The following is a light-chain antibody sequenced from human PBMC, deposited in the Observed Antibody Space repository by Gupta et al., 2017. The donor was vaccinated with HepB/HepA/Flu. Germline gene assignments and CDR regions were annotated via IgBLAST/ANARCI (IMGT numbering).Light chain of an antibody. Sequence: DIQMTQSPSSVSASVGDRVTITCRASQEISSSLAWYRQKPGQAPKLLIYGATTLQNGVPSTFSGSGSGTDFTLTVSSLQPEDFATYFCQQAHSFPFTFGQGTKLEI. J-gene: IGKJ2*01. CDR1: QEISSS. CDR3: QQAHSFPFT. V-gene: IGKV1D-12*01. CDR2: GAT.